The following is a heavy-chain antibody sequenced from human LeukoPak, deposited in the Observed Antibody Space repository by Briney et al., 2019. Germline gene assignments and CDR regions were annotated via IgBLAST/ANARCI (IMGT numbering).Heavy chain of an antibody. J-gene: IGHJ5*02. CDR3: AREAGWFDP. Sequence: PSETLSLTCTVSSGSFTSGDYYWSWIRQHPGKGLEWIGYIYYSGSTYYNPSLKSRVTISVDTSKNQFSLKLSSVTAADTAVYYCAREAGWFDPWGQGTLVTVSS. CDR1: SGSFTSGDYY. V-gene: IGHV4-31*03. CDR2: IYYSGST.